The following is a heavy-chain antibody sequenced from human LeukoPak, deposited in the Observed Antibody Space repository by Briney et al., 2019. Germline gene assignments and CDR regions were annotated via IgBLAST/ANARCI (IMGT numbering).Heavy chain of an antibody. J-gene: IGHJ4*02. D-gene: IGHD3-10*01. CDR1: GGSISSYY. CDR3: ASDSTQLYLFDY. V-gene: IGHV4-4*07. Sequence: SEPLSLTCTVSGGSISSYYWSWIRQPAGKGLEWIGRIYTSGSTNYNPSLKSRVTMSVDTSKNQFSLKRSSVTAADTAVYYCASDSTQLYLFDYCGQGTLVTVSS. CDR2: IYTSGST.